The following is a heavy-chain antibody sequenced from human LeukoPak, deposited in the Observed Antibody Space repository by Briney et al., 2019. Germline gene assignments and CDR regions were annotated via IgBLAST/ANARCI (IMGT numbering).Heavy chain of an antibody. CDR1: GGSFSGYY. D-gene: IGHD3-10*01. J-gene: IGHJ4*02. V-gene: IGHV4-34*01. CDR3: ARPGYYGSGTTRAGAYFDY. Sequence: SETLSLTCAVYGGSFSGYYWSWIRQPPGKGLEWIGSIYYSGSTYYNPSLKSRVTISVDTSKNQFSLKLSSVTAADTAVYYCARPGYYGSGTTRAGAYFDYWGQGTLVTVSS. CDR2: IYYSGST.